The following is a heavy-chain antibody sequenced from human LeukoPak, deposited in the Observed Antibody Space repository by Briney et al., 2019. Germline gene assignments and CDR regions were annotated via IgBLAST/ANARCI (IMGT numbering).Heavy chain of an antibody. Sequence: ASVKVSCKASGYTFTSYYMHWVRQAPGQGLEWMGIINPSGGSTSYAQKFQGRVTMTRDTSTSTVYMELSSLRSEDTAVYYCARDLFTIAAAGTGWSDPWGQGTLVTVSS. D-gene: IGHD6-13*01. CDR1: GYTFTSYY. J-gene: IGHJ5*02. CDR3: ARDLFTIAAAGTGWSDP. V-gene: IGHV1-46*01. CDR2: INPSGGST.